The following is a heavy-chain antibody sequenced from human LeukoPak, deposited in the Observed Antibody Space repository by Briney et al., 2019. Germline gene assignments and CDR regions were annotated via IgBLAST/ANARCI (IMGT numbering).Heavy chain of an antibody. Sequence: SETLSLTCTVSGGSISNYYWNWIRQPPGKGLEWIGYIYHTGSTNYNPSLKSRVTMSVDTSKNQFSLNLSSVTAADTAVYYCARLITAFQAFDSWGQGTLVTVSS. CDR3: ARLITAFQAFDS. D-gene: IGHD3-16*01. CDR1: GGSISNYY. CDR2: IYHTGST. J-gene: IGHJ4*02. V-gene: IGHV4-59*08.